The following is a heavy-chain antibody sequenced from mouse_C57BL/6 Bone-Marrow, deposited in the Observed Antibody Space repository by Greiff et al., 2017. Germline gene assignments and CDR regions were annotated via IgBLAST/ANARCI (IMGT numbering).Heavy chain of an antibody. V-gene: IGHV5-16*01. D-gene: IGHD1-1*01. Sequence: EVKLVESEGGLVQPGSSMKLSCTASGFTFSDYYMAWVRQVPEKGLEWVANINYDGSSTYYLDSLKSRFIISRDNAKNILYLQMSSLKSEDTATYYGARDWDYGSSYWYFDVWGTGTTVTVSS. J-gene: IGHJ1*03. CDR1: GFTFSDYY. CDR3: ARDWDYGSSYWYFDV. CDR2: INYDGSST.